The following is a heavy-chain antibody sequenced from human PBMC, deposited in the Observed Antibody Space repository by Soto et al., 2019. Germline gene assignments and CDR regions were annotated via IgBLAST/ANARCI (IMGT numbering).Heavy chain of an antibody. CDR3: SRAGVTAAIQVGYFQH. Sequence: PGGSLRLSCEASGFIFSDYGMHWVRQVPGKGLEWVAVIWFDGSHTYYADSVKGRFTISRDNSRNTLYLQMNSLRDEDSAVYYCSRAGVTAAIQVGYFQHRGLGTLVTVSS. CDR1: GFIFSDYG. CDR2: IWFDGSHT. D-gene: IGHD6-25*01. V-gene: IGHV3-33*01. J-gene: IGHJ1*01.